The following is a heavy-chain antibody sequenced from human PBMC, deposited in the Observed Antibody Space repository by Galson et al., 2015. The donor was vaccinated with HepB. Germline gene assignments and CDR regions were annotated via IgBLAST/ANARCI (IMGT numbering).Heavy chain of an antibody. CDR3: AREEDSSGFPHTLDY. D-gene: IGHD3-22*01. V-gene: IGHV4-34*01. CDR2: INHSGST. Sequence: SETLSLTCAVYGGSFSGYYWSWVRRPPGKGLEWIGEINHSGSTNYNPSLKSRVTISVDTSKNQFSLKLSSVTAADTAVYYCAREEDSSGFPHTLDYWGQGTLVTVSS. J-gene: IGHJ4*02. CDR1: GGSFSGYY.